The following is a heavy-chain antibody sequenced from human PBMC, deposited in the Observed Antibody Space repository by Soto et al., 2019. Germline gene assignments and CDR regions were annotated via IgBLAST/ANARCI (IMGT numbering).Heavy chain of an antibody. Sequence: LRLSCAVSGFTFSNAWITWVRQAPGKGLEWVGRIKSKTDGGTTDYAAPVKGRFTISGDDSKNTLYLQMNSLKTEDTAVYYCTTQYYYDSSGSLLNWGQGTLVTSPQ. D-gene: IGHD3-22*01. CDR1: GFTFSNAW. V-gene: IGHV3-15*01. J-gene: IGHJ4*02. CDR3: TTQYYYDSSGSLLN. CDR2: IKSKTDGGTT.